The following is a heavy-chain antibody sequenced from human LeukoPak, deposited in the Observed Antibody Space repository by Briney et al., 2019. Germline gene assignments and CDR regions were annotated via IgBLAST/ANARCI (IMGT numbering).Heavy chain of an antibody. V-gene: IGHV1-2*02. D-gene: IGHD5-18*01. CDR2: INPNSGGT. Sequence: ASVKVSCKASGYTFTGYYMHWVRQAPGQGLEWMGWINPNSGGTNYAQKFQGRVTMTRDTSISTANMELSRLRFDDTAVYYCARDPGSGYSFLYYFDYWGQGTLVTVSS. CDR1: GYTFTGYY. CDR3: ARDPGSGYSFLYYFDY. J-gene: IGHJ4*02.